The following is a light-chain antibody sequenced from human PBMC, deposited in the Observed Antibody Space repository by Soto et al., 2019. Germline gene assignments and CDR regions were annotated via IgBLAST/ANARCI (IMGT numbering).Light chain of an antibody. V-gene: IGLV2-14*04. CDR3: SSYTPSNTRQIV. CDR2: DVS. Sequence: TSSDVGGYNYVSWYQQHPGKAPKFIIYDVSNRPSGVSNRFSGSKSGNTASLTISGLQAEDEADYYCSSYTPSNTRQIVVGTGTKVTVL. CDR1: SSDVGGYNY. J-gene: IGLJ1*01.